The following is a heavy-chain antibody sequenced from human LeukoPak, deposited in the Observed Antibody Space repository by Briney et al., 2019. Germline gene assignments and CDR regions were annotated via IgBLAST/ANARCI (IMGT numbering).Heavy chain of an antibody. D-gene: IGHD1-14*01. V-gene: IGHV3-21*01. J-gene: IGHJ3*02. Sequence: GSLRLSCAASGFTFSSYSMNWVRQAPGKGLEWVSSISSSSSYIYYADSVKGRFTISRDNAKNSLYLQMNSLRAEDTAVYYCARVYSNRPLNDAFDIWGQGTMVTVSS. CDR1: GFTFSSYS. CDR3: ARVYSNRPLNDAFDI. CDR2: ISSSSSYI.